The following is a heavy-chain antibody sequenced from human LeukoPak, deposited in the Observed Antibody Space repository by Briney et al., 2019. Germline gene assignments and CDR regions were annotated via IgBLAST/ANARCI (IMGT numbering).Heavy chain of an antibody. CDR3: TTDGYDFWSGYHHPDY. V-gene: IGHV3-64*01. Sequence: GGSLRLSCAASGFTFSSYAMHWVRQAPGKGLEYVSVISSNGGSTYYANSVKGRFTISRDNSKNTLYLQMNSLKTEDTAVYYCTTDGYDFWSGYHHPDYWGQGTLVTVSS. CDR1: GFTFSSYA. J-gene: IGHJ4*02. D-gene: IGHD3-3*01. CDR2: ISSNGGST.